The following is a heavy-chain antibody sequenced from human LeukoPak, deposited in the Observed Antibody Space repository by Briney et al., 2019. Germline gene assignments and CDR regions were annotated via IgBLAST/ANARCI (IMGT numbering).Heavy chain of an antibody. CDR2: ISGSGGST. CDR3: AKGGHYYYDSSAYVDY. J-gene: IGHJ4*02. V-gene: IGHV3-23*01. Sequence: GGSLRLSCAASGFTFSSYAMSWVRQAPGKGLEWVSAISGSGGSTYYADSVKGRFTISRDNSKNTLYLQMNSLRAEDTAVYYCAKGGHYYYDSSAYVDYWGQGTLVTVSS. D-gene: IGHD3-22*01. CDR1: GFTFSSYA.